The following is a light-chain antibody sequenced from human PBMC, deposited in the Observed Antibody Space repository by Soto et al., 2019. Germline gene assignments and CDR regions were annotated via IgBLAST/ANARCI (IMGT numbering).Light chain of an antibody. CDR3: QQRSNWPPIP. V-gene: IGKV3-11*01. CDR2: DAS. CDR1: QSVSSY. J-gene: IGKJ5*01. Sequence: EIVLTQSPATLSLSPGERATLSCRASQSVSSYVAWYQQKPGQAPRLLIYDASNRATGIPARFSGSGSGTDFTLTISSLEPEDFAVYYCQQRSNWPPIPFGQGTRLEIK.